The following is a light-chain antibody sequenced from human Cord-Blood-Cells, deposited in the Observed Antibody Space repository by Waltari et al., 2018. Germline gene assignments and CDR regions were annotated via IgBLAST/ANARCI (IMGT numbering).Light chain of an antibody. Sequence: QSLLPQPPSASGTPAPRVTPSCSGSSSNTGSNTPTWYQQLPGTAPKLLIYSNNPRPSGVPAGFSGSKSGTSASLAISGLQSEDEADYYWAAWDDSLNGPVFGGGTKLTVL. CDR3: AAWDDSLNGPV. CDR2: SNN. CDR1: SSNTGSNT. J-gene: IGLJ2*01. V-gene: IGLV1-44*01.